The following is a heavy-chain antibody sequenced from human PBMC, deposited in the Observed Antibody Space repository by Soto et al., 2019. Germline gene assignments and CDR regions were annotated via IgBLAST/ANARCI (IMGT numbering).Heavy chain of an antibody. Sequence: SQTLSLTCAISGDSVSSDTAGWNWIRQSPLRGLEWLGKTYYRSKWYNEYATSVESRITINPDTSTNQFSLQLKSVTPEDTAVYYCAGSGDAVSSKNDFDVWGQGTLVTV. V-gene: IGHV6-1*01. CDR1: GDSVSSDTAG. D-gene: IGHD3-10*01. CDR2: TYYRSKWYN. CDR3: AGSGDAVSSKNDFDV. J-gene: IGHJ3*01.